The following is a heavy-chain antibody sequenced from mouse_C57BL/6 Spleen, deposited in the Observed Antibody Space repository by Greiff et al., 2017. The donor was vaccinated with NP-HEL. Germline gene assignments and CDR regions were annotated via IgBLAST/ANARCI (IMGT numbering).Heavy chain of an antibody. D-gene: IGHD1-1*01. CDR3: ARWGGYITTVVDGWFAY. CDR2: INPSNGGT. Sequence: QVQLQQPGTELVKPGASVKLSCKASGYTFTSYWMHWVKQRPGQGLEWIGNINPSNGGTNYNEKFKSKATLTVDKSSSTAYMQLSSLTSEDSAVYYCARWGGYITTVVDGWFAYWGQGTLVTVSA. V-gene: IGHV1-53*01. CDR1: GYTFTSYW. J-gene: IGHJ3*01.